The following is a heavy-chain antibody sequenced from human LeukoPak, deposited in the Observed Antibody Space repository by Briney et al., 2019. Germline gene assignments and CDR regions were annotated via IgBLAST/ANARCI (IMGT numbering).Heavy chain of an antibody. CDR3: ARSRSPGSSGYYDY. V-gene: IGHV5-51*01. Sequence: GESLKISCKGSGYSFTSYWIGWMLQLPGEGLEWMGIIYPGDSDTRYSPSFQGQVTISADKSISTAYLQWSSLKASDTAMYYCARSRSPGSSGYYDYWGQGTLVTVSS. CDR2: IYPGDSDT. D-gene: IGHD6-19*01. CDR1: GYSFTSYW. J-gene: IGHJ4*02.